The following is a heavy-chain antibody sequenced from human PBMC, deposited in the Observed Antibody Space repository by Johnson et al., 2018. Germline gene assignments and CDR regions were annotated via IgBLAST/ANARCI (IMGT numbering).Heavy chain of an antibody. D-gene: IGHD2-2*01. Sequence: QVQLQESGPGLVKPSETLSLTCTVSGGSISSSSYYWGWIRQPPGKGLEWIGSIYYSGSTYYNPSLKSRVTISVDTSKNQFSLKLSSLTAADTAVYYCAGLIVVVPAATRYYYYYGMDIWGQGTTVTVSS. V-gene: IGHV4-39*01. CDR3: AGLIVVVPAATRYYYYYGMDI. CDR2: IYYSGST. J-gene: IGHJ6*02. CDR1: GGSISSSSYY.